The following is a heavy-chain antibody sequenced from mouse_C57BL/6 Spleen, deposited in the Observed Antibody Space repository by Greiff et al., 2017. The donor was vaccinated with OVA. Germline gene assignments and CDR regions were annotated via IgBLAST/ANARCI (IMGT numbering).Heavy chain of an antibody. D-gene: IGHD2-4*01. CDR2: IYPGDGDT. CDR1: GYAFSSYW. J-gene: IGHJ3*01. V-gene: IGHV1-80*01. CDR3: ARGGDYDGAY. Sequence: QVQLQQSGAELVKPGASVKISCKASGYAFSSYWRNWVKQRPGKGLEWIGQIYPGDGDTNYNGKFKGKATLTADKSSSTAYMQLSSLTSEDSAVYFCARGGDYDGAYWGQGTLVTVSA.